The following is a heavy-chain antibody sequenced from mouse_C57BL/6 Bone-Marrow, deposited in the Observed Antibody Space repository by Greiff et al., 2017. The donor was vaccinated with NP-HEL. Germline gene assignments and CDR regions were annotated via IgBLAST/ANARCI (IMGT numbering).Heavy chain of an antibody. CDR2: IDPSDSYT. Sequence: QVQLQQPGAELVKPGASVKLSCKASGYTFTSYWMQWVKQRPGQGLEWIGEIDPSDSYTNYNQKFKGKATLTVDTSSSTAYMQLSSLTSEDSAVYYCASLLLGYFDVWGTGTTVTVSS. CDR3: ASLLLGYFDV. CDR1: GYTFTSYW. J-gene: IGHJ1*03. V-gene: IGHV1-50*01. D-gene: IGHD1-1*01.